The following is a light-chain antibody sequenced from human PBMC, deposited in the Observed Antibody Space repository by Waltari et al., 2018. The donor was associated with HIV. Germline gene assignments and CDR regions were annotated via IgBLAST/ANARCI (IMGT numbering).Light chain of an antibody. CDR2: DNS. Sequence: QSVLTQPPSVSAAPGQKVTISCSRSSSNIGNDYASWYQHVPGAAPRLLIYDNSKRPSGIPDRFSGSESGTSATLAITGLQTGDEADYYCGTWDRTLGGGVFGGGTKLTVL. CDR3: GTWDRTLGGGV. V-gene: IGLV1-51*01. J-gene: IGLJ3*02. CDR1: SSNIGNDY.